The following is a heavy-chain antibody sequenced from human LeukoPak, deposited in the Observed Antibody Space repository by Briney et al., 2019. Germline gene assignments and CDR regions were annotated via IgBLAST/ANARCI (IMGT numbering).Heavy chain of an antibody. CDR2: IIPIFGTA. D-gene: IGHD1-26*01. V-gene: IGHV1-69*05. CDR3: ARSRQWALRNKIFDY. CDR1: GGTFSSYA. Sequence: SVKVSCKASGGTFSSYAISWVRQAPGQGLEWMGGIIPIFGTANYAQKFQGRVTITTDESTSTAYMELSSLRSEDTAVYYCARSRQWALRNKIFDYWGPGTLVTVSS. J-gene: IGHJ4*02.